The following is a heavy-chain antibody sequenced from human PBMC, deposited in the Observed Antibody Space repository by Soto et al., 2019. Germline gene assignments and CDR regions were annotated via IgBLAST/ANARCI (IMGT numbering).Heavy chain of an antibody. CDR1: GGTFSSYS. V-gene: IGHV1-69*12. CDR2: ITPMYDTK. Sequence: QVQLVQSGPEVTKPGSSVKVSCKTSGGTFSSYSLNWVRQAPGQGLEWMGVITPMYDTKNYAQRFRGRFTFTADESTSTVFMEVTRATSDDTAMYCCALGGTLTHFDTCGQGTLDTVSS. CDR3: ALGGTLTHFDT. D-gene: IGHD3-16*01. J-gene: IGHJ5*02.